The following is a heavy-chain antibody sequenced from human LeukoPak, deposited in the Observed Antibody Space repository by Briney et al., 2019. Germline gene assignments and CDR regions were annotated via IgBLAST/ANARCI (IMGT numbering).Heavy chain of an antibody. CDR2: ISAYNVNT. Sequence: ASVKVSCKASGYRFTSYGISWVRQAPGQGLEWMGWISAYNVNTNNAQKLQGRVTMTTDTSTSTAYMELRSLRPDDTAVYYCARDRGGYNGGDYWGQGTLVTVSS. V-gene: IGHV1-18*01. J-gene: IGHJ4*02. CDR3: ARDRGGYNGGDY. D-gene: IGHD5-24*01. CDR1: GYRFTSYG.